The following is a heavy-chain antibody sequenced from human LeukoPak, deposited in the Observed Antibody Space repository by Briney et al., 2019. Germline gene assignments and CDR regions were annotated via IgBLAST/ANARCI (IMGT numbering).Heavy chain of an antibody. CDR2: INPNSGGT. CDR3: AREVLDYVWGSYRNPQGY. J-gene: IGHJ4*02. D-gene: IGHD3-16*02. CDR1: GYTFTGYY. V-gene: IGHV1-2*02. Sequence: ASVKVSCKASGYTFTGYYMHWVRQAPGQGLEWMGWINPNSGGTNYAQKFQGRVTMTRDTSISTAYMELSRLRSDDTAVYYCAREVLDYVWGSYRNPQGYWGQGTLVSVSS.